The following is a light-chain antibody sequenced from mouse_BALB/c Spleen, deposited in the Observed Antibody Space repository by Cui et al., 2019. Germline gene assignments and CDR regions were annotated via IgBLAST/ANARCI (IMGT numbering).Light chain of an antibody. V-gene: IGKV8-16*01. J-gene: IGKJ2*01. CDR1: QKLLWSGNKRYS. Sequence: LTVSAGTWVIICCKSNQKLLWSGNKRYSLVRHQRKPGQTPTPLNTWTSDRYSGVPDRLIGSGSVTDFTLTISSVQAEDVAVYFCQQHLHISMYTFGRGTKLEIK. CDR2: WTS. CDR3: QQHLHISMYT.